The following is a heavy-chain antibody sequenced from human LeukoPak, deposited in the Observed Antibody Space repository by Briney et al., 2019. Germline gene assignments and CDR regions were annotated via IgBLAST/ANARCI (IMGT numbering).Heavy chain of an antibody. V-gene: IGHV1-8*01. CDR1: GYTFTSYD. Sequence: ASVKVSCKASGYTFTSYDINWVRQATGQGLEWMGWMNPNSGNTGYAQKFQGRVTMTRNTSISTAYMELSSLRSEDTAVYYCASRYCSSTSCYMDYYYGMDVWGQGTTVTVSS. J-gene: IGHJ6*02. CDR3: ASRYCSSTSCYMDYYYGMDV. D-gene: IGHD2-2*02. CDR2: MNPNSGNT.